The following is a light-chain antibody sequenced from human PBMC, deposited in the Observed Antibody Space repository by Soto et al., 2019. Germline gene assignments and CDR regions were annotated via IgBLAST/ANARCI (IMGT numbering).Light chain of an antibody. J-gene: IGLJ1*01. Sequence: SALTQPPSVSGAPGQRVTISCSGSSSDIGAGFDVHWYQHLPGTAPKLLIYGSTNRPSGVPGRFSGSMSGTSASLVISGLQAEDEADYYCQSYENSRTGFYVFGTGTKVTVL. CDR3: QSYENSRTGFYV. CDR1: SSDIGAGFD. CDR2: GST. V-gene: IGLV1-40*01.